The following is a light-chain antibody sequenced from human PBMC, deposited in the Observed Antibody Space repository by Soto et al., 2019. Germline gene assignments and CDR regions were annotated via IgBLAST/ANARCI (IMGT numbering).Light chain of an antibody. Sequence: EIVLAQSPGTLSLSPGGRATLSCRASQSVSSSSLSWYQQKPGQAPRLLIYDTSSRATDIPDRFSGSGSGTDFTLTISRLELEDFTVYYCQHYGTSMWTFGQGTKVDIK. CDR1: QSVSSSS. CDR2: DTS. CDR3: QHYGTSMWT. V-gene: IGKV3-20*01. J-gene: IGKJ1*01.